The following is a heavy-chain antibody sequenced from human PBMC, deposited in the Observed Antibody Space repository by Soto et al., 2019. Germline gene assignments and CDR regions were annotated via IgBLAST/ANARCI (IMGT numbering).Heavy chain of an antibody. CDR1: GYTFTSYA. D-gene: IGHD3-22*01. CDR2: INASNDNT. V-gene: IGHV1-3*01. J-gene: IGHJ4*02. CDR3: ARSKGISGYYYFDF. Sequence: ASVKVSCKASGYTFTSYAMHWVRQAPGQRLEWMGWINASNDNTKYSQKFQGRVTITRDTSPSPAYMELSSLRSDDSAGYCCARSKGISGYYYFDFWGQGTLVTVSS.